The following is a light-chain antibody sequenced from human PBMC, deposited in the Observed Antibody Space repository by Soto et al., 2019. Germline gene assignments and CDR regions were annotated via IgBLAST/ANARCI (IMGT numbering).Light chain of an antibody. Sequence: EIQMTQSPSSLSASVGDRVTITCRASQDINAFLNWYQQRPGKAPKLLIYSASTLQSGVPSRFSGSGSGPDFTLTISSLQPEDSATYFCQQLNSYPQTFGQGTRLEI. V-gene: IGKV1-9*01. CDR1: QDINAF. J-gene: IGKJ5*01. CDR2: SAS. CDR3: QQLNSYPQT.